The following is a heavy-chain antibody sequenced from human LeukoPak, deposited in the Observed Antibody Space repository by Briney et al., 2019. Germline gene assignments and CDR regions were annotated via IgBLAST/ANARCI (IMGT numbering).Heavy chain of an antibody. V-gene: IGHV4-59*11. CDR3: ASLYGSGSYYPSDY. D-gene: IGHD3-10*01. CDR1: GGSISSHY. CDR2: IYYSGST. Sequence: PSETLSLTCTVSGGSISSHYWSWIRQPPGKGLEWIGSIYYSGSTYYTPSLKSRVTISVDTSKNQFSLKLSSVTAADTAVYYCASLYGSGSYYPSDYWGQGTLVTVSS. J-gene: IGHJ4*02.